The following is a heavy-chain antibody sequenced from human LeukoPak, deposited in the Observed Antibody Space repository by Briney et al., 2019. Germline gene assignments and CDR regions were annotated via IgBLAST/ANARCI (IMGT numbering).Heavy chain of an antibody. CDR3: ARAYGSGSPIDPAFDY. V-gene: IGHV3-7*04. J-gene: IGHJ4*02. CDR2: IKYDGSEK. Sequence: GGSLRLSCTASGFTFGNHWMSWVRQAPGKGLEWVANIKYDGSEKYDVDSVKGRFTISRDNAKNSLYLQMNSLRVEDTAVYYCARAYGSGSPIDPAFDYWGQGTLVTVSA. D-gene: IGHD3-10*01. CDR1: GFTFGNHW.